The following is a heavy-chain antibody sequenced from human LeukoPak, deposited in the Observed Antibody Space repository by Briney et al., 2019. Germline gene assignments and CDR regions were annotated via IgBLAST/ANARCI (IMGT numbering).Heavy chain of an antibody. CDR2: LYTGGRT. CDR1: GFTVSSHY. CDR3: ARGGVNYWNPRY. V-gene: IGHV3-53*01. J-gene: IGHJ4*02. Sequence: PGGSLRLSCVASGFTVSSHYMSWVRQAPGKGLEWVSLLYTGGRTYYADSVEGRFTISRDDSKNTAYLHMNTVRAEDTAMYYCARGGVNYWNPRYWGQGTLVTVSS. D-gene: IGHD1-1*01.